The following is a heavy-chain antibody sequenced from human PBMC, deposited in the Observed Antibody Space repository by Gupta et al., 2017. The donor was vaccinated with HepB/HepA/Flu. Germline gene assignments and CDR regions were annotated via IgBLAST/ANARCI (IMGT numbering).Heavy chain of an antibody. D-gene: IGHD4/OR15-4a*01. CDR3: AARVRVVNYYMDG. V-gene: IGHV4-34*01. CDR2: INNSGRN. J-gene: IGHJ6*03. CDR1: GGSFSGYY. Sequence: QVQLQQWGAGLLKPSETLSLTCAVYGGSFSGYYWSWIRQPPGKGLEWIGEINNSGRNNDNPARKSRVNISVDTSKNQFSLKLRFVTDADTAVYYCAARVRVVNYYMDGWGKGNTVTVSS.